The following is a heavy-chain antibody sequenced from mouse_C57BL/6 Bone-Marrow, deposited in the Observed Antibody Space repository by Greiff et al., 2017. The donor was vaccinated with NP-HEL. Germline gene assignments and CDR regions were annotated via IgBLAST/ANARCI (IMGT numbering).Heavy chain of an antibody. J-gene: IGHJ4*01. D-gene: IGHD6-1*01. CDR2: IDPEDGAT. V-gene: IGHV14-2*01. CDR3: ARGFLASGTAMDY. Sequence: VQLQQSGAELVKPGASVKLSCTASGFNITDYYMHWVKQRTEQGLEWIGRIDPEDGATNYAPNFQGKATITADTSSNTAYLQLSSLTSEDTAVYYCARGFLASGTAMDYWGQGTSVTVSS. CDR1: GFNITDYY.